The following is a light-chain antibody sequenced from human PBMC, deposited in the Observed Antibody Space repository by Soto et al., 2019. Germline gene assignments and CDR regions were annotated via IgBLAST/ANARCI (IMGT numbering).Light chain of an antibody. V-gene: IGLV1-47*01. CDR1: SSNIGSKY. Sequence: QSVLTQPPSASGTPGQRVTISCSGSSSNIGSKYVYWYQQLPGTAPKLLIYRNNQRPSGVPDRFSGSKSGTSASLAISGLRSEDXADYYCAAWDDSLSGRVFGTGTKLTVL. CDR2: RNN. CDR3: AAWDDSLSGRV. J-gene: IGLJ1*01.